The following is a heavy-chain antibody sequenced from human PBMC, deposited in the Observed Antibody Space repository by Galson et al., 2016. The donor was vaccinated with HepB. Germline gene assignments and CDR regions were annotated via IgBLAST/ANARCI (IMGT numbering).Heavy chain of an antibody. D-gene: IGHD3-3*01. CDR1: GYSFSSSW. V-gene: IGHV5-51*01. CDR3: VRGGDFWSGYPDY. J-gene: IGHJ4*02. CDR2: IYPRDSDT. Sequence: VKKPVESLKISCKASGYSFSSSWIAWVRQMPGKGLEWMGVIYPRDSDTRYSPSFQGQVSISADKSISTAYLQWSSLKASDTAMYFCVRGGDFWSGYPDYWGQGTLVTVSS.